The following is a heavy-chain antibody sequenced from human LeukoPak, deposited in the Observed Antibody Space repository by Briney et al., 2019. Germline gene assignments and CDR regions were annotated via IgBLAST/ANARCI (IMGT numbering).Heavy chain of an antibody. CDR2: ISGSGGST. J-gene: IGHJ4*02. CDR1: GFTFSSYA. Sequence: GGSLRLSCAASGFTFSSYAMSWVRQAPGKGLEWVSAISGSGGSTYYADSVKGRFTISRDNSKNTLYLQMNGLRAEDTAVYYCAKDPEIVVVPAANLFDYWGQGTLVTVSS. CDR3: AKDPEIVVVPAANLFDY. D-gene: IGHD2-2*01. V-gene: IGHV3-23*01.